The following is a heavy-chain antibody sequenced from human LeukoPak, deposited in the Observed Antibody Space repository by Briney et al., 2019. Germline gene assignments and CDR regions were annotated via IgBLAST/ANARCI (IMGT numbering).Heavy chain of an antibody. Sequence: GGTLRLSCPASGFTFSDYSMSWVRQAPGKGLEWVSSISSSSDYIYYADSVKGRFTISRDNARNSLYLQMNSLRAEDTAVYYCARSRSVSNYKGMDVWGQGTTVTVSS. CDR1: GFTFSDYS. V-gene: IGHV3-21*01. CDR3: ARSRSVSNYKGMDV. J-gene: IGHJ6*02. CDR2: ISSSSDYI. D-gene: IGHD5/OR15-5a*01.